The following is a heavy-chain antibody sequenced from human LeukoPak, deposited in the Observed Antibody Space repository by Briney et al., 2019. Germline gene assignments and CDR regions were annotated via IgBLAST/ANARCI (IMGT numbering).Heavy chain of an antibody. Sequence: SETLSLTCTVSGGSISSYYWSWIRQPAGKGLEWIGRIYTSGSTNYNPSLKSRVTMSEDRSKNQISLKLSSVTAADTAVYYCARSVPYGSGSYYDYWGQGTLVTVSS. CDR2: IYTSGST. J-gene: IGHJ4*02. CDR1: GGSISSYY. CDR3: ARSVPYGSGSYYDY. D-gene: IGHD3-10*01. V-gene: IGHV4-4*07.